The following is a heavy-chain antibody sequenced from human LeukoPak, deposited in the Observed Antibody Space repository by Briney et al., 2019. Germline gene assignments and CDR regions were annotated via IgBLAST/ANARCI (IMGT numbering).Heavy chain of an antibody. D-gene: IGHD2-8*02. CDR3: ARDLHYWVAMDV. CDR2: ISYDGTNQ. CDR1: GFTFSSYG. J-gene: IGHJ6*02. V-gene: IGHV3-30*03. Sequence: PGRSLRLSCAASGFTFSSYGIHWVRQAPGKGLEWVAVISYDGTNQYYADSVKGRFTISRDNSKNTLYLQMNSLRAEDTALYYCARDLHYWVAMDVWGQGTTATVS.